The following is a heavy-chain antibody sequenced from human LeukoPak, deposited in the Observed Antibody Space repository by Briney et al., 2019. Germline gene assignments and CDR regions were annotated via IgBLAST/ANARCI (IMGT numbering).Heavy chain of an antibody. Sequence: GGSLRLSRAASGFTFSSYAMSWVRQAPGKGLEWVSAISGNSYSTYYADSVKGRFTISRDNSRNTLYLQMSSLRADDTAIYYCATEDGTGDSGLDYWGQGTLVTVSS. V-gene: IGHV3-23*01. CDR3: ATEDGTGDSGLDY. J-gene: IGHJ4*02. D-gene: IGHD5-12*01. CDR1: GFTFSSYA. CDR2: ISGNSYST.